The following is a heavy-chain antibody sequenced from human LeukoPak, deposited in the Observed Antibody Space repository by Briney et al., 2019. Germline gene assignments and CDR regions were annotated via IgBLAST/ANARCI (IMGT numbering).Heavy chain of an antibody. D-gene: IGHD2-15*01. CDR2: ISGGGGTT. CDR1: GFTFSSYG. Sequence: GGSLRLSCAASGFTFSSYGMAWVRQAPGKGLEWVSSISGGGGTTYYADSVKGRFTMSRDNSKDTLHLEMNSLRVDDTAVYYCARGGYPDYWGQGTLVTVSS. CDR3: ARGGYPDY. V-gene: IGHV3-23*01. J-gene: IGHJ4*02.